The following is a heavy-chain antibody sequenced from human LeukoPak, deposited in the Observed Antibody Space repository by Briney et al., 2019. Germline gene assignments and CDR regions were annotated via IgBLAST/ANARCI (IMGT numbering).Heavy chain of an antibody. J-gene: IGHJ4*02. CDR1: GGSISSSNW. D-gene: IGHD4-17*01. Sequence: SGTLSLTCAVSGGSISSSNWWSWVRQPPGKGLEWIGEIYHSGSTNYNPSLKSRVTISVDKSKNQFSLKLSYVTAADTAVYYCARESYGDYVDPPSDYWGQGTLVTVSS. V-gene: IGHV4-4*02. CDR3: ARESYGDYVDPPSDY. CDR2: IYHSGST.